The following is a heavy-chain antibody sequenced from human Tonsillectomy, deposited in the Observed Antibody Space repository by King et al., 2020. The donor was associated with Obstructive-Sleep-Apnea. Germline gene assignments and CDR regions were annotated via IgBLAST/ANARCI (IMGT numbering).Heavy chain of an antibody. J-gene: IGHJ4*02. D-gene: IGHD3-3*02. V-gene: IGHV4-59*08. CDR3: ARRVGAFAYYFDY. CDR1: GGSISSYY. CDR2: IYYSGST. Sequence: QLQESGPGLVKPSETLSLTCTVSGGSISSYYWSWIRQPPGKGLEWIGYIYYSGSTNYNPSLKSRVTISVDTSKNQFSLKLSSVTAADTAVYYCARRVGAFAYYFDYWGQGTLVTVSS.